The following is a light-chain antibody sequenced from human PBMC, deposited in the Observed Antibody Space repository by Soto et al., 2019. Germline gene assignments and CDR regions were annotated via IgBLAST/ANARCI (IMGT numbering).Light chain of an antibody. CDR2: EVS. CDR3: SSYTSSSTPV. J-gene: IGLJ1*01. CDR1: FSDVGSYNL. V-gene: IGLV2-14*02. Sequence: QSVLTQPASVSGSPGQSITISCTGTFSDVGSYNLVSWYQQHPGKAPKLMIYEVSNRPSGVSNRFSGSKSGNTASLTISGLQAEDEADYYCSSYTSSSTPVFGTGTKLTVL.